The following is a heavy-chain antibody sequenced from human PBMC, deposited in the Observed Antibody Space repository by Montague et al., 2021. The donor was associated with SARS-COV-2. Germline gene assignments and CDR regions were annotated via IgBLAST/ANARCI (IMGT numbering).Heavy chain of an antibody. J-gene: IGHJ6*02. Sequence: SETLSLTCTVSGGSISNYYWSWIRQPAGKGLEWIGRIYASGNTNYNPTLKSRVTISVGTSKNQFSLKLSSVTAADTAVYFCVRADRRDPDTPHLYYYKGMDLWGQGTTVTVSS. CDR1: GGSISNYY. D-gene: IGHD2-15*01. CDR3: VRADRRDPDTPHLYYYKGMDL. CDR2: IYASGNT. V-gene: IGHV4-4*07.